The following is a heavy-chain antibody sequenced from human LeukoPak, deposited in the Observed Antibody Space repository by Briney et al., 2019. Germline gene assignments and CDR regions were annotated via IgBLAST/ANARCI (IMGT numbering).Heavy chain of an antibody. Sequence: GGSLRLSCAASGFTFSSYSMNWVRQAPGKGLEWVSYISSSSSTIYYADSVKGRFTISRDNAKNSLYLQMNSLRAEDTAVYYCASYRRNSGSSPFDYWGQGTLVTVSS. CDR3: ASYRRNSGSSPFDY. CDR1: GFTFSSYS. CDR2: ISSSSSTI. D-gene: IGHD1-26*01. J-gene: IGHJ4*02. V-gene: IGHV3-48*01.